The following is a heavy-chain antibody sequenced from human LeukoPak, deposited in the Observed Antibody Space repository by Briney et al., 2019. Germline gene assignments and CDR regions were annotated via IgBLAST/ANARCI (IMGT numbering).Heavy chain of an antibody. V-gene: IGHV4-34*01. CDR2: INHSGST. CDR3: ARARITMVRGVIFDY. Sequence: SETLSLTCAVYGGSFSGYYWSWIRQPPGKGLEWIGEINHSGSTNYNPSLKSRVTISVDTSKNQFSLKLSSVTAADTAVYYCARARITMVRGVIFDYWGQGTLVTASS. J-gene: IGHJ4*02. CDR1: GGSFSGYY. D-gene: IGHD3-10*01.